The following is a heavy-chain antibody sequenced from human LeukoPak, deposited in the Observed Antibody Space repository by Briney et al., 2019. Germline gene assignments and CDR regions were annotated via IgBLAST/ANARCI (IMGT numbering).Heavy chain of an antibody. CDR3: ARQHPDYGEGMDV. CDR1: GGSISSSSYY. Sequence: SETLSPTCTVSGGSISSSSYYWGWIRQPPGKGLEWIGSIYYSGSTYYNPSLKSRVTISVDTSKNQFSLKLSSVTAADTAVYYCARQHPDYGEGMDVWGQGTTVTVSS. J-gene: IGHJ6*02. CDR2: IYYSGST. V-gene: IGHV4-39*01. D-gene: IGHD4-17*01.